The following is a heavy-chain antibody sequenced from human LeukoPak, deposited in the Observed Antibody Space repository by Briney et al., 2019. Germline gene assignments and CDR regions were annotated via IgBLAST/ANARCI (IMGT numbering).Heavy chain of an antibody. J-gene: IGHJ4*02. CDR3: VGQILTGYYE. CDR2: INHSGST. V-gene: IGHV4-34*01. CDR1: GGSFSGYY. Sequence: SETLSLTRAVYGGSFSGYYWSWIRQPPGKGLEWIGEINHSGSTNYNPSLKSRVTISVDTSKNQFSLKLSSVTAADTAVYYCVGQILTGYYEWGQGTLVTVSS. D-gene: IGHD3-9*01.